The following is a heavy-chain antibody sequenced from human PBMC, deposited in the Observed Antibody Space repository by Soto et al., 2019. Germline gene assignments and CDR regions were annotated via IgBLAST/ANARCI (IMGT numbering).Heavy chain of an antibody. Sequence: SVKVSCKASGGTFSSYTISWVRQAPGQGLEWMGRIIPILGIANYAQKFQGRVTITADKSTSTAYMELSSLRSEDTAVYYCARSDNYGFWSVREFDYWGQGTLVTVSS. V-gene: IGHV1-69*02. J-gene: IGHJ4*02. CDR3: ARSDNYGFWSVREFDY. D-gene: IGHD3-3*01. CDR2: IIPILGIA. CDR1: GGTFSSYT.